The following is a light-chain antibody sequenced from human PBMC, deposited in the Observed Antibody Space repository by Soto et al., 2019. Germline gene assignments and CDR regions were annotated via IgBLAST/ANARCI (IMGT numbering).Light chain of an antibody. J-gene: IGKJ1*01. CDR1: QTVLSRSNNKNC. V-gene: IGKV4-1*01. Sequence: DIVMTQSPDSLAVSLGERATINCKSSQTVLSRSNNKNCLAWYQQKPGQPPRLLIYWASTRESGVPDRFSGSGSGTDFTLNISSLQAEDVEVYYCHQYFSIPWTFGQGTKVDIK. CDR2: WAS. CDR3: HQYFSIPWT.